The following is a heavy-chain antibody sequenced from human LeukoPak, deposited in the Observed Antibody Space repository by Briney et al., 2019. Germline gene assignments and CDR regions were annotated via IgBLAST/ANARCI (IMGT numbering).Heavy chain of an antibody. CDR2: IYYSGST. CDR1: GGSISSSSYY. V-gene: IGHV4-39*01. CDR3: ASRETSAYYSYYFDY. D-gene: IGHD3-22*01. J-gene: IGHJ4*02. Sequence: SETLSLTCTVSGGSISSSSYYWDWIRQPPGKGLEWIGSIYYSGSTYYNPSLKSRVTISVDTSKNQFSLKLSSVTAADTAVYYCASRETSAYYSYYFDYWGQGTLVTVSS.